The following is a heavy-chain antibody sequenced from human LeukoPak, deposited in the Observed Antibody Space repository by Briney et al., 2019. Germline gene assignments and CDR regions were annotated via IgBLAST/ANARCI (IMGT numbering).Heavy chain of an antibody. Sequence: SETLSLTCTVSGGSISSSSYYWGWIRQPPGKGLEWIGNIYSSGSTYYNPSLKSRVTISVDTSKNQFSLNLTSVTAADTAVYYCARGGDHYDSSGYGGYFDYWGQGTLVTVSS. CDR1: GGSISSSSYY. D-gene: IGHD3-22*01. V-gene: IGHV4-39*01. CDR3: ARGGDHYDSSGYGGYFDY. J-gene: IGHJ4*02. CDR2: IYSSGST.